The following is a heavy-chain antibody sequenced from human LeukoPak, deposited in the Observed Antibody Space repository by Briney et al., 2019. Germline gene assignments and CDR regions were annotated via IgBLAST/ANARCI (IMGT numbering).Heavy chain of an antibody. J-gene: IGHJ5*02. D-gene: IGHD3/OR15-3a*01. Sequence: SETLSLTCTVSSRSISSGTYYWSWIRQRPGKGLEGFGYTSYSRNTDYNTPVQSRVNMSVAPSKNHFSVKLRSVTAADTAVYYCAREGKRWTAWARGLLVTVSA. CDR3: AREGKRWTA. CDR2: TSYSRNT. V-gene: IGHV4-31*03. CDR1: SRSISSGTYY.